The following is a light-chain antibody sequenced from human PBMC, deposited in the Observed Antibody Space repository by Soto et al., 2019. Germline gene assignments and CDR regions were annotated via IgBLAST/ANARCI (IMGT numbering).Light chain of an antibody. Sequence: EIVLTQSPVTLSLSPGEGATLSCRASQSIAGHLVWYQQKPGQAPRLLIHDASSTATGIPARFSGSGSGTDFTLTISSLEPEDFAVYYCQQRTNWPPSITVGQGTRLEIK. V-gene: IGKV3-11*01. CDR3: QQRTNWPPSIT. CDR2: DAS. J-gene: IGKJ5*01. CDR1: QSIAGH.